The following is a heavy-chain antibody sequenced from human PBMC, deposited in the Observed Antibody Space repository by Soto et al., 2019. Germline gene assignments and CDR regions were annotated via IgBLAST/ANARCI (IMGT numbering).Heavy chain of an antibody. CDR1: GFTFSSYS. CDR3: AKDRGPYGPFDY. CDR2: ISGSGGST. J-gene: IGHJ4*02. V-gene: IGHV3-23*01. Sequence: LRLSCAASGFTFSSYSMSWVRQAPGKGLEWVSAISGSGGSTYYADSVKGRFTISRDNSKNTLYLQMNSLRAEDTAVYYCAKDRGPYGPFDYWGQGTLVTVSS. D-gene: IGHD4-17*01.